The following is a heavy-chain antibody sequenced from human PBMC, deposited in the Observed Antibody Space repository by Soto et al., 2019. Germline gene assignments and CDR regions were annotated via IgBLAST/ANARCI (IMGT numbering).Heavy chain of an antibody. D-gene: IGHD6-13*01. J-gene: IGHJ3*02. Sequence: GESLKISCKASGYTFTTDWIGWVRQKPGKGLEWMGFIYPGDSDTRYSPSFQGQVTISADKSISTAYLQWSSLKASDTAMYYCASSIAAAGNAFDIWGQGTMVTVSS. V-gene: IGHV5-51*01. CDR2: IYPGDSDT. CDR3: ASSIAAAGNAFDI. CDR1: GYTFTTDW.